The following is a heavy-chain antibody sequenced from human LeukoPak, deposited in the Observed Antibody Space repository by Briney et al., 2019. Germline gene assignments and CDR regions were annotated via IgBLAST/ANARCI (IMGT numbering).Heavy chain of an antibody. CDR1: GFTFSSYA. D-gene: IGHD5-18*01. V-gene: IGHV3-23*01. CDR3: AKCPTRGYSYGYLDY. Sequence: GGSLRLSCAASGFTFSSYAMSWVRQAPGKGLEWVSAISGSGGSTYYAASVKGRFTISRDNSKNTLYLQMNSLRAEDTAVYYCAKCPTRGYSYGYLDYWGQGTLVTVSS. CDR2: ISGSGGST. J-gene: IGHJ4*02.